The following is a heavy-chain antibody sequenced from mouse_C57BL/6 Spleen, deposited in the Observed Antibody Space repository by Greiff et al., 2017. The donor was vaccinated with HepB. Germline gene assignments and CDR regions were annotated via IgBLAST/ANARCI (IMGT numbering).Heavy chain of an antibody. D-gene: IGHD2-5*01. J-gene: IGHJ3*01. V-gene: IGHV1-81*01. Sequence: QVQLQQSGAELARPGASVKLSCKASGYTFTSYGISWVKQRTGQGLEWIGEIYPRSGNTYYNEKFKGKATLPADKSSSTAYMELRSLTSEDSAVYFCARLSYYSNYDAWFAYWGQGTLVTVSA. CDR1: GYTFTSYG. CDR3: ARLSYYSNYDAWFAY. CDR2: IYPRSGNT.